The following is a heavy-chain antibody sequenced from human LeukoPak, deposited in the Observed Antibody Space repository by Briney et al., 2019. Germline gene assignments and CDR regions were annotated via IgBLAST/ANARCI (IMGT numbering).Heavy chain of an antibody. V-gene: IGHV3-21*01. J-gene: IGHJ4*02. Sequence: GGSLRLSCAASGFTFRTYSMTWVRQAPGQGLEWVSSISSSSSYIYYADSVKGRFTISRDNAKNSLYLQMNSLRAEDTAVYYCARDHHAAGIAVADPDDYWGQGTLVTVSS. CDR2: ISSSSSYI. CDR3: ARDHHAAGIAVADPDDY. D-gene: IGHD6-19*01. CDR1: GFTFRTYS.